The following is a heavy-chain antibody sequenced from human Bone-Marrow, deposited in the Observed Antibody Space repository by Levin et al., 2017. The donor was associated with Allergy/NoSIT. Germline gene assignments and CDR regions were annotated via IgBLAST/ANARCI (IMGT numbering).Heavy chain of an antibody. J-gene: IGHJ4*02. D-gene: IGHD6-19*01. V-gene: IGHV4-61*02. Sequence: SQTLSLTCTVSGGSISSGSYYWSWIRQPAGKGLEWIGRIYTSGSTNYNPSLKSRVTISVDTSKNQFSLKLSSVTAADTAVYYCARESVAGPGYYFDYWGQGTLVTVSS. CDR2: IYTSGST. CDR3: ARESVAGPGYYFDY. CDR1: GGSISSGSYY.